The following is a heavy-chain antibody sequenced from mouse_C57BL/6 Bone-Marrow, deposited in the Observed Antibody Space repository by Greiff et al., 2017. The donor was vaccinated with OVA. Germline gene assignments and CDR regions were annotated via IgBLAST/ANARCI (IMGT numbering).Heavy chain of an antibody. CDR1: GFSLTSYG. CDR2: IWSGGST. CDR3: ARKELLRRGAMDY. J-gene: IGHJ4*01. V-gene: IGHV2-2*01. D-gene: IGHD1-2*01. Sequence: VQLKESGPGLVQPSQSLSITCTVSGFSLTSYGVHWVRQSPGKGLAWLGVIWSGGSTDYNAAFISRLSISKDNSKSPVFFKMNSLQADDTAIYYCARKELLRRGAMDYWGQGTSVTVSS.